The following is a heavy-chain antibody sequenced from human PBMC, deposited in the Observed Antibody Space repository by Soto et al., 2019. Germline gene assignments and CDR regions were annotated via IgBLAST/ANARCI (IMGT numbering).Heavy chain of an antibody. CDR3: ARGPLTTQWFDP. Sequence: GGSLRLSCAASGFTVSSNYMSWVRQAPGKGLEWVSVIYSGGSTYYADSVKGRFTISRDNSKNTLYLQMNSLRAEDTAVYYCARGPLTTQWFDPWGQGTLVTVSS. CDR1: GFTVSSNY. J-gene: IGHJ5*02. V-gene: IGHV3-53*01. CDR2: IYSGGST. D-gene: IGHD4-4*01.